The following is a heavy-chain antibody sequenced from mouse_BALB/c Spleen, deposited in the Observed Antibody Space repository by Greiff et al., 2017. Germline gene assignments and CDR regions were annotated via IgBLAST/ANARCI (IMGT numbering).Heavy chain of an antibody. CDR2: ISYSGST. Sequence: ETGPGLVKPPQSLSLTCTVTGYSISSDSAWNWIRQVPGNKLEWLGYISYSGSTSYNPTLKSRISITRDTSKNQFFLQLNSVTTEDTATYYCARSGYYCCSSYFDYWGQGTTLTVSS. J-gene: IGHJ2*01. V-gene: IGHV3-2*02. CDR3: ARSGYYCCSSYFDY. D-gene: IGHD1-1*01. CDR1: GYSISSDSA.